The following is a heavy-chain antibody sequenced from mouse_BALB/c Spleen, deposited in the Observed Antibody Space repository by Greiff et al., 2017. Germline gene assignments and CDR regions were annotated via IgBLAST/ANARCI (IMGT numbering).Heavy chain of an antibody. D-gene: IGHD2-4*01. Sequence: VQLQQSGPELVKPGASVKISCKASGYAFSSSWMNWVKQRPGQGLEWIGRIYPGNSDTSYNQKFKGKAKLTAVTSASTAYMELSSLTNEDSAVYYCTSDYDFAYWGQGTLVTVSA. CDR1: GYAFSSSW. CDR3: TSDYDFAY. CDR2: IYPGNSDT. J-gene: IGHJ3*01. V-gene: IGHV1-80*01.